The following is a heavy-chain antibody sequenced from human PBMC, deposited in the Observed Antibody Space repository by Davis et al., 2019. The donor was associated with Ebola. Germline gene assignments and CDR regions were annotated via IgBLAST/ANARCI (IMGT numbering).Heavy chain of an antibody. CDR1: GGSISSDDYY. CDR3: ARARRIVVVTDAFDI. Sequence: SETLSLTCTVSGGSISSDDYYWSWIRQPPGKGLEWIGYIYYSGSTYYNPSLKSRVTISVDTSQNQFSLKLSSVTAADTAVYYCARARRIVVVTDAFDIWGQGTMVTVSS. V-gene: IGHV4-30-4*01. D-gene: IGHD3-22*01. J-gene: IGHJ3*02. CDR2: IYYSGST.